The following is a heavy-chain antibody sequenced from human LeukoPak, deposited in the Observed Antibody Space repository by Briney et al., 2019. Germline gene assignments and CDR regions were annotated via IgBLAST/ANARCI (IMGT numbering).Heavy chain of an antibody. CDR1: GLPLSSHA. CDR3: ARGGRGRPKIVVVPAACFDY. J-gene: IGHJ4*02. CDR2: ISYCGSNK. D-gene: IGHD2-2*01. Sequence: SGGSVRLLCAASGLPLSSHAMLCAREARGKALECVAYISYCGSNKYYSDCVNGRFTISRDNSKNTLYLQLNSLRAEDTAVYYCARGGRGRPKIVVVPAACFDYWGQGTLVTVSS. V-gene: IGHV3-30-3*01.